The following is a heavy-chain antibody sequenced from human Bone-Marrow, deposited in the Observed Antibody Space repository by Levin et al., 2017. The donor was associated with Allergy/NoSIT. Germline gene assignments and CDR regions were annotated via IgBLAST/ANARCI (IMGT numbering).Heavy chain of an antibody. Sequence: LSLTCAASGFSFSNYWMHWVRQAPGKGLVWVSLINHDGSSTIYADSVKGRFTISRDNAKNTLYLQMNSLRAEDTAVYYCARAGPNWRIDQWGQGTLATVSS. CDR3: ARAGPNWRIDQ. D-gene: IGHD7-27*01. J-gene: IGHJ5*02. V-gene: IGHV3-74*01. CDR2: INHDGSST. CDR1: GFSFSNYW.